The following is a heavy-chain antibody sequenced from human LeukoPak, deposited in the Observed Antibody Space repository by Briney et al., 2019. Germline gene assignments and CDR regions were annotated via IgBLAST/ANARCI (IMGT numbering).Heavy chain of an antibody. CDR1: GFSFSSSW. Sequence: GGSLRLSCAASGFSFSSSWMHWVRQVPGKGLEWVSSISTSSIYIYYADSMKGRFTISRDNAKNSLYLQMNSLTAEDTAVYYCARHSDYDILTGPNDYWGQGTLVTVSS. CDR3: ARHSDYDILTGPNDY. J-gene: IGHJ4*02. D-gene: IGHD3-9*01. CDR2: ISTSSIYI. V-gene: IGHV3-21*01.